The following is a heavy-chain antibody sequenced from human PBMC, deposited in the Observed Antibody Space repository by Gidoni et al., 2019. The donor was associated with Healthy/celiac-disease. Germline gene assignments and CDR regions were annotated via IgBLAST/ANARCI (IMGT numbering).Heavy chain of an antibody. CDR1: GGTFSSYA. CDR3: ASPYYDSSGYYLGY. Sequence: SSVKVSCKASGGTFSSYAISWVRQAPGQGLEWMGRIIPILGIANYAQKFQGRVTITADKSTSTAYMELSSLRSEDTAVYYCASPYYDSSGYYLGYWGQGTLVTVSS. J-gene: IGHJ4*02. V-gene: IGHV1-69*04. CDR2: IIPILGIA. D-gene: IGHD3-22*01.